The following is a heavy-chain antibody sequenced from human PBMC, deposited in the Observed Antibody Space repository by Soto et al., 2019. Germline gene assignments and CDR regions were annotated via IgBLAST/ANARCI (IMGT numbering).Heavy chain of an antibody. CDR2: ISGSGGST. CDR3: AKEGPGLRITMIVVVITPFDY. Sequence: GGSLRLSCAASGFTFSSYAMSWVRQAPGKGLEWVSAISGSGGSTYYADSVKGRFTISRDNSKNTLYLQMNSLRAEDTAVYYCAKEGPGLRITMIVVVITPFDYWGQGTLVTVSS. D-gene: IGHD3-22*01. V-gene: IGHV3-23*01. J-gene: IGHJ4*02. CDR1: GFTFSSYA.